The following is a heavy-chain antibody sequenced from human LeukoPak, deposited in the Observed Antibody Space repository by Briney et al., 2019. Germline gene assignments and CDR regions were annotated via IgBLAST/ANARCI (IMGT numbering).Heavy chain of an antibody. D-gene: IGHD6-19*01. Sequence: SETLSLTCTVSGGSISSYYWSWIRQPPGKGLEWIGYIYYSGSTNYNPSLKSRVTISVDTSKNQFSLKLSSVTAADTAVYYCARVAVAGKDYNWFDPWGQGTLVTVSS. CDR1: GGSISSYY. J-gene: IGHJ5*02. CDR3: ARVAVAGKDYNWFDP. CDR2: IYYSGST. V-gene: IGHV4-59*01.